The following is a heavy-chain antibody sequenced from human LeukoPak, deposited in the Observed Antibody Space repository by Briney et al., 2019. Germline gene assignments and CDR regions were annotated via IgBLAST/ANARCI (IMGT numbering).Heavy chain of an antibody. CDR2: IYYSGST. CDR1: GGPISSYY. CDR3: ARDNEAAVDY. J-gene: IGHJ4*02. Sequence: SGTLSLTCTVSGGPISSYYWSWIRQPPGKGLEWIGYIYYSGSTNYNPSLKSRVTISVDTSKNQFSLKLSSVTAADTAVYYCARDNEAAVDYWGQGTLVTVSS. V-gene: IGHV4-59*01. D-gene: IGHD6-13*01.